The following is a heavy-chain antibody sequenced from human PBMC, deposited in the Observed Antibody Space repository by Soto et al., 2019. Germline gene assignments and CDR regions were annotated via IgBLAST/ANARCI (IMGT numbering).Heavy chain of an antibody. Sequence: PSETLSLTCTVSGGSISSGDYYWSWIRQPPGKGLEWIGYIYYSGSTYYNPSLKSRVTISVDTSKNQLSLKLSSVTAADTAVYYCARVAAARPGDFDYWGQGTLVTVYS. J-gene: IGHJ4*02. CDR2: IYYSGST. CDR3: ARVAAARPGDFDY. CDR1: GGSISSGDYY. D-gene: IGHD6-6*01. V-gene: IGHV4-30-4*01.